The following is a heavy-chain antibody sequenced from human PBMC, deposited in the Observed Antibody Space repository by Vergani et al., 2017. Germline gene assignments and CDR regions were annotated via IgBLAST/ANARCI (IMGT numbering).Heavy chain of an antibody. J-gene: IGHJ4*02. CDR3: ARQMPGSGLSPGDFDD. CDR2: IYYSGIT. Sequence: QLQLQQSGPGLVKPSETLFLTCTVPADSISSGSYYLGWIRQPPGKSLEWIGSIYYSGITNYNPSLKRRVAISVDTSKNQFSLKVTSVTAADTAVYFCARQMPGSGLSPGDFDDWGQGILVTVSS. V-gene: IGHV4-39*01. CDR1: ADSISSGSYY. D-gene: IGHD6-19*01.